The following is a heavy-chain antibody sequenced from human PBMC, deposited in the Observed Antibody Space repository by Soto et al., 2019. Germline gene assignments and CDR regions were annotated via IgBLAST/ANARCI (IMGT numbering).Heavy chain of an antibody. J-gene: IGHJ6*02. V-gene: IGHV3-74*01. Sequence: EVQLVESGGGLVQPGGSLRLSCAASGFTFSTYWMHWVRQPPGKGVVWVSRIKNDGSNTAYADSVKGRFTISRDNAKSTLYLQMNSLRAEDTAVYYCARDPLIGTTDYGLDVWGQGTTVSVSS. CDR1: GFTFSTYW. D-gene: IGHD1-7*01. CDR2: IKNDGSNT. CDR3: ARDPLIGTTDYGLDV.